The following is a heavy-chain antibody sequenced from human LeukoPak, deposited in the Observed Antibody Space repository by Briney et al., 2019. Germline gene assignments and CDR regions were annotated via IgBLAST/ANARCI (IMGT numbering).Heavy chain of an antibody. V-gene: IGHV3-30*02. J-gene: IGHJ4*02. CDR1: GFTFNTYG. Sequence: GGSLRLSCAASGFTFNTYGMHWVRQAPGKGLEWVAFIRYDGSNKYSADSVKGRFTISRDNSKNTLYLQMNSLRAEDTAVYYCGSRAGSGDYWGQGTLVTVSS. CDR3: GSRAGSGDY. D-gene: IGHD6-13*01. CDR2: IRYDGSNK.